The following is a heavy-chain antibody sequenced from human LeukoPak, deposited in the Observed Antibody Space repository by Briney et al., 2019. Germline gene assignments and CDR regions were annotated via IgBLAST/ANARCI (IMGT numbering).Heavy chain of an antibody. J-gene: IGHJ6*03. CDR2: INPNSGGT. V-gene: IGHV1-2*02. D-gene: IGHD2-2*01. CDR3: ARVKYGVIYYYMDV. Sequence: GASVKVSCKAYGYAFTGYYMHWVRQAPGQGLEWMGWINPNSGGTNYAQKFQGRVTMTRDTSISTAYMELSRLRSDDTAVYYCARVKYGVIYYYMDVWGKGTTVTVSS. CDR1: GYAFTGYY.